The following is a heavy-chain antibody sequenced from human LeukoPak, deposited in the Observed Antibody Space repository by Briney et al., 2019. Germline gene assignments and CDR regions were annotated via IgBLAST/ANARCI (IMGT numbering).Heavy chain of an antibody. V-gene: IGHV3-30*02. Sequence: PGGSLRLSCAASGFTFSSYGMHWVRQAPGKGLEWVAFIRYDGSNKYYADSVKGRFTISRDNSKNTLYLQMNSLRAEDTAVHYCAPQGVYYFDYWGQGTLVTVSS. J-gene: IGHJ4*02. CDR2: IRYDGSNK. CDR3: APQGVYYFDY. CDR1: GFTFSSYG.